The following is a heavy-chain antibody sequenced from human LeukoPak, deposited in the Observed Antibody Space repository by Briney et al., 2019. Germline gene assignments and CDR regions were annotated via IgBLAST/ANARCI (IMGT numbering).Heavy chain of an antibody. CDR1: GFTFSDYY. CDR3: ARGHGGSYAYYYYYYMDV. Sequence: GGSLRLSCAASGFTFSDYYMSWIRQAPGKGLEWVSYISSSGSTIYYADSVKGRFTISRGNAKNSLYLQMNSLRAEDTAVYYCARGHGGSYAYYYYYYMDVWGKGTTVTVSS. J-gene: IGHJ6*03. CDR2: ISSSGSTI. V-gene: IGHV3-11*04. D-gene: IGHD1-26*01.